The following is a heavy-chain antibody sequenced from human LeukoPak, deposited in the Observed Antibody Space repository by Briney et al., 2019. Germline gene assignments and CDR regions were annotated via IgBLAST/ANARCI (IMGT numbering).Heavy chain of an antibody. CDR3: ARGDFWSGTLYYYYMDV. CDR1: GGTFSSYA. J-gene: IGHJ6*03. D-gene: IGHD3-3*01. Sequence: ASVKVSCKASGGTFSSYAISWVRQAPGQGLEWMGGIIPIFGTANYAQKFQGRVTITADESTSTAYMELSSLRSEDTAVYYCARGDFWSGTLYYYYMDVWGKGTTVTVSS. V-gene: IGHV1-69*01. CDR2: IIPIFGTA.